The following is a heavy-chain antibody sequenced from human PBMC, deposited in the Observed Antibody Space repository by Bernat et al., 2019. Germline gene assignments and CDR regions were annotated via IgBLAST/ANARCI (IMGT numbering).Heavy chain of an antibody. V-gene: IGHV3-21*05. D-gene: IGHD4-23*01. J-gene: IGHJ5*02. CDR1: GFTFSIYS. Sequence: EVQLVESGGGLVKPGGSLRLSCAASGFTFSIYSMNWVRQAPGMGLEWISYISSSGTYIYYADSVKGRFTVSRDNAKNSLYLEMSNLRAEDTAVYYCAGSGNGYNWFDPWGQGTLVTVSS. CDR3: AGSGNGYNWFDP. CDR2: ISSSGTYI.